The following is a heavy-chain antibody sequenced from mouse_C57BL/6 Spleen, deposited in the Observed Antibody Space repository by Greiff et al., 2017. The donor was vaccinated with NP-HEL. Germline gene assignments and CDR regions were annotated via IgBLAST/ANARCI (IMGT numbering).Heavy chain of an antibody. Sequence: EVQLQQSGPELVKPGASVKISCKASGYTFTDYYMNWVKQSHGKSLEWIGDINPNNGGTSYNQKFKGKATLTVDKSSSTAYMELRSLTSEYSAVYYCARGDSSGSWFAYWGQGTLVTVSA. CDR2: INPNNGGT. J-gene: IGHJ3*01. CDR1: GYTFTDYY. V-gene: IGHV1-26*01. D-gene: IGHD3-2*02. CDR3: ARGDSSGSWFAY.